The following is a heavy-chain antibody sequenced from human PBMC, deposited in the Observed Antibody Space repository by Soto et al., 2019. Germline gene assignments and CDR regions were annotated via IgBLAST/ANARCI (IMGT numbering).Heavy chain of an antibody. Sequence: GASVKGSCKAYDFSFTSHGSSWVRQAPGQGLEWMGWISLYNGNTNYAQQFQGRVTMTTDTSTSTAYMELRSLRSDDTAMYFCAIYHLELFRFDYWGQGTLVTVSS. CDR1: DFSFTSHG. V-gene: IGHV1-18*04. CDR3: AIYHLELFRFDY. J-gene: IGHJ4*02. CDR2: ISLYNGNT. D-gene: IGHD2-2*01.